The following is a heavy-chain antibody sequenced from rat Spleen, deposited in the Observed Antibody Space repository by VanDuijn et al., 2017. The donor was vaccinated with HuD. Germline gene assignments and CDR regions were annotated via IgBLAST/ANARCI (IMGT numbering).Heavy chain of an antibody. J-gene: IGHJ2*01. D-gene: IGHD4-3*01. Sequence: QVQLKESGPGLVQPSQTLSLTCTVSGFSLISYAVNWVRQPPGKGLEWMGGIWGDGSTNYNSALKSRLSISRDTSESQVFLKMNSLQTEDTAIYFCTRLGYNSGHHYFDYWGQGVMVTVSS. CDR2: IWGDGST. CDR3: TRLGYNSGHHYFDY. V-gene: IGHV2-13*01. CDR1: GFSLISYA.